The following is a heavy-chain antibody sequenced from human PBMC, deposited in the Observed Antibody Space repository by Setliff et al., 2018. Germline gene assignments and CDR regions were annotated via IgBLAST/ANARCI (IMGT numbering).Heavy chain of an antibody. V-gene: IGHV4-30-4*01. CDR1: GASVTSFDYY. J-gene: IGHJ4*02. CDR2: ISHGVST. CDR3: ARTHCTTTSCFYFHY. D-gene: IGHD2-2*01. Sequence: SCTVSGASVTSFDYYWSWIRQPPGKGLEYIGHISHGVSTSYSPSLKSRLSISADTSKNQFSLKLTSVTAADTAVYYCARTHCTTTSCFYFHYWGQGTLVTVS.